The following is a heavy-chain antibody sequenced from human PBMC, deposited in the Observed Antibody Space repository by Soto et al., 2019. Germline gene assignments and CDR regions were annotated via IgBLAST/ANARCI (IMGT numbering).Heavy chain of an antibody. D-gene: IGHD2-2*03. Sequence: GGSLRLSCAASGFTFSSYGMHWVRQAPGKGLEWVAVIWYDGSNKYYADSVKGRFTISRDNSKNTLYLQMNSLRAEDTAVYYCARDGYCSSTSCYVDAYYYYYMDVWGKGTTVTVSS. CDR3: ARDGYCSSTSCYVDAYYYYYMDV. CDR1: GFTFSSYG. J-gene: IGHJ6*03. V-gene: IGHV3-33*01. CDR2: IWYDGSNK.